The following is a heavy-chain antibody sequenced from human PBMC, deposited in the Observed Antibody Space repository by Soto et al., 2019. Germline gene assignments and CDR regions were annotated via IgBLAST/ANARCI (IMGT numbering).Heavy chain of an antibody. CDR2: ITSSGSTI. V-gene: IGHV3-11*01. CDR3: AGETAGYIYESLDYYYALDV. CDR1: GFTVGDYY. D-gene: IGHD5-18*01. J-gene: IGHJ6*02. Sequence: XGPLGLSFAASGFTVGDYYMNWIRQAPGKGLEWVSYITSSGSTIYYADSVKGRFTISRDNAKNSLYLQMTSLRADDTAVYYCAGETAGYIYESLDYYYALDVWGQGTTVTVSS.